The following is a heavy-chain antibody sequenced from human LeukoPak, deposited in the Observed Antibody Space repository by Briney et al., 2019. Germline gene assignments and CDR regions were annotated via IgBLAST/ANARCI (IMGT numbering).Heavy chain of an antibody. CDR2: IKQDGSEK. V-gene: IGHV3-7*01. CDR1: GFTFSSYW. D-gene: IGHD3-22*01. Sequence: GGSLRFSCAASGFTFSSYWMSWVRQAPGKGLEWVANIKQDGSEKYYVDSVKGRFTISRDNAKNSLYLQMNSLRAEDTAVYYCARSPGLNDYDSSGYTYFDYWGQGTLVTVSS. J-gene: IGHJ4*02. CDR3: ARSPGLNDYDSSGYTYFDY.